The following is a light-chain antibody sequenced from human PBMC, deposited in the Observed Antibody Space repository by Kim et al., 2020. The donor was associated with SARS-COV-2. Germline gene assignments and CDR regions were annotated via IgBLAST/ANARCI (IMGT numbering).Light chain of an antibody. CDR3: QQRSDWPPVT. CDR1: RSVSTY. CDR2: DSS. V-gene: IGKV3-11*01. J-gene: IGKJ4*01. Sequence: EIFLTQYPATLSLSPGERVTLSCRASRSVSTYLGWYQQKPGQAPRLLIYDSSTRAPGIPARFVGSGSGTDFTLTITSLDPEDFAIYYCQQRSDWPPVTFGGGTKVDIK.